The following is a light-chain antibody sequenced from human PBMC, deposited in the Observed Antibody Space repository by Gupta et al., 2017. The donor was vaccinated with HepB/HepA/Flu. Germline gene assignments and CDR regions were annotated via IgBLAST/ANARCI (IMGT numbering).Light chain of an antibody. Sequence: QSALTPPRSVSGSPGQSVTISCTGSTSTVGRYNYVSWYQQHPGKAPKLLIYDVTNRPSGVPHRFSGSKSGNTASLTISGLQTEDEAEYYCSSYTGNTGVFGGGTKVTVL. CDR2: DVT. CDR3: SSYTGNTGV. V-gene: IGLV2-11*01. J-gene: IGLJ3*02. CDR1: TSTVGRYNY.